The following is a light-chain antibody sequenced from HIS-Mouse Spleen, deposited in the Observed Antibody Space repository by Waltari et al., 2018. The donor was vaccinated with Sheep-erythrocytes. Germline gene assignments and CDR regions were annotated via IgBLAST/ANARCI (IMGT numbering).Light chain of an antibody. V-gene: IGLV3-1*01. CDR1: NLGDKY. CDR2: QDT. J-gene: IGLJ2*01. CDR3: QAWDSSIVV. Sequence: SSELTQPPSVSVSPGQTASITYSGDNLGDKYACWYQQKPGQSPVLVIYQDTKRPSGIPERFSGSNSGNTATLTISGTQAMDEADYYCQAWDSSIVVFGGGTKLTVL.